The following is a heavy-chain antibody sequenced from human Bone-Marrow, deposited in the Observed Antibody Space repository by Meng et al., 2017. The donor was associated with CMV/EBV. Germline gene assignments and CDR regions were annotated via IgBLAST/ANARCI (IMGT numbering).Heavy chain of an antibody. V-gene: IGHV4-34*01. CDR1: GGSFSGYY. CDR2: INHSGST. CDR3: ARGLYGDYVTY. Sequence: GSLRLSCAVYGGSFSGYYWSWIRQPPGKGLEWIGEINHSGSTNYNPSLKSRVTISVDTSKNQFSLKLSSVTAADTAVYYCARGLYGDYVTYWGQGTLVTVSS. D-gene: IGHD4-17*01. J-gene: IGHJ4*02.